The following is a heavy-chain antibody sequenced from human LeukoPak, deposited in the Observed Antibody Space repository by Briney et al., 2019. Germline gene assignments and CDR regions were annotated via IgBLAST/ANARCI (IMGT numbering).Heavy chain of an antibody. CDR3: AREGGHSGSYFDY. Sequence: GGSLRLSCAASGFTLRSSDMNWIRQAPGKGLEWVSAISGSVGGTTYYANSVKGRFTISRDNSKNTLYLQMNSLRAEDTAVYYYAREGGHSGSYFDYWGQGTLVTVSS. J-gene: IGHJ4*02. CDR1: GFTLRSSD. V-gene: IGHV3-23*01. D-gene: IGHD1-26*01. CDR2: ISGSVGGTT.